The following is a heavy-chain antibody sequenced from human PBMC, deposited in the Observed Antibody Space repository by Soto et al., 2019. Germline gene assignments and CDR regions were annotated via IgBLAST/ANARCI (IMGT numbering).Heavy chain of an antibody. Sequence: QVQLVQSGAEVKKPGASVKVSCKASGYTFTNYDINWVRQATGQGLEWMGWMNPKSGNTGYAQQFQGRVIMTRSTAISTACVELSSLRADDTAVYYYVRVYGEIGLWGQGTLVTV. V-gene: IGHV1-8*01. D-gene: IGHD4-17*01. CDR2: MNPKSGNT. J-gene: IGHJ4*02. CDR1: GYTFTNYD. CDR3: VRVYGEIGL.